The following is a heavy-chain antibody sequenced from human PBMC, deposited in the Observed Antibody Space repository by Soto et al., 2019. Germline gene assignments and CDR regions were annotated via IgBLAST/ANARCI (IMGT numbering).Heavy chain of an antibody. CDR1: GYTFNKYG. CDR2: ISAFNGYT. D-gene: IGHD6-13*01. J-gene: IGHJ3*01. CDR3: ARGRGVVIPAGTPDAFDV. Sequence: ASVKVSCKASGYTFNKYGFNWVRQAPGQGLEWMGRISAFNGYTNLAQKFQGRVTLTTDASTNTAYMELQILRSDDTAIYYCARGRGVVIPAGTPDAFDVWGQGTMVTVSS. V-gene: IGHV1-18*01.